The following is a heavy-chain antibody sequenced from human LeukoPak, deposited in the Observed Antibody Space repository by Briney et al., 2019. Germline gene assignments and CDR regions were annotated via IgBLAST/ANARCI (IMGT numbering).Heavy chain of an antibody. D-gene: IGHD5/OR15-5a*01. CDR3: ARVGGGVYADWFDP. V-gene: IGHV3-53*01. CDR1: GFTVSSNY. Sequence: GGSLRLSCAASGFTVSSNYMSWVRQAPGKGLEWVSVIYSGGSTYYADSVKGRFTISRDNSKNTLYLQMNSLRAEDTAVYYCARVGGGVYADWFDPWGQGTLVTVSS. J-gene: IGHJ5*02. CDR2: IYSGGST.